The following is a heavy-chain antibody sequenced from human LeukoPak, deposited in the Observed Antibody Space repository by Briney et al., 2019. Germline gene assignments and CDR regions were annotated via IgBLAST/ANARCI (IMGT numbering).Heavy chain of an antibody. CDR1: GDSVSSNTAA. CDR3: ARGARGGYDFRYYCYYMDV. V-gene: IGHV6-1*01. CDR2: TYYNSKWYN. Sequence: SQTLSLTCAISGDSVSSNTAAWNWIRQSPSRGLEWVGRTYYNSKWYNEYAVSVKSPITISPDTSKNQFSLQLNSVTPEDTAVYYCARGARGGYDFRYYCYYMDVWGKGTTVTVSS. J-gene: IGHJ6*03. D-gene: IGHD5-12*01.